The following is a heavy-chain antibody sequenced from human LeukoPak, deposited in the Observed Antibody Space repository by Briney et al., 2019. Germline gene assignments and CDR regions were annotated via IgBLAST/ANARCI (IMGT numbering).Heavy chain of an antibody. CDR2: IDFNGGST. Sequence: GGSLRLSCAASGFTFSTYAMHWVRQAPGKGLEYVSAIDFNGGSTYYANSVKGRFIISRDNSKNTLYLQMGSVRADDMSLYYCVRSRDSGFHGFDYWGQGTRVTVSS. V-gene: IGHV3-64*01. J-gene: IGHJ4*02. CDR3: VRSRDSGFHGFDY. CDR1: GFTFSTYA. D-gene: IGHD5-12*01.